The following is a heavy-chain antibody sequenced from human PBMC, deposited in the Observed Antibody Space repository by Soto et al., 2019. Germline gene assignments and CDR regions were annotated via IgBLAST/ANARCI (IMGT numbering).Heavy chain of an antibody. CDR2: VYNDGSA. V-gene: IGHV4-4*02. D-gene: IGHD3-22*01. J-gene: IGHJ4*02. CDR3: ARLVYDSRLNYLYFDH. Sequence: SETLSLTCDVSGVSISSGNWWSWVRQPPGKGLEWIAEVYNDGSANYHPSLESRATISVDRSKNQFSLRLSSVTAADTGKYYCARLVYDSRLNYLYFDHWGQGTMVTVSS. CDR1: GVSISSGNW.